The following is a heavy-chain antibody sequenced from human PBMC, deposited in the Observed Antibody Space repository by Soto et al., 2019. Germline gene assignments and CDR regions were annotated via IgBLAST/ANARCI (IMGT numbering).Heavy chain of an antibody. CDR2: IKSKTDGRTT. Sequence: EVQLVESGGGLVKPGGSLRLSCAASGFTFSNAWMNWVRQAPGKGLEWVGRIKSKTDGRTTDYAAPVKGRFTISRDDSKNTLYLQMNSLKTEDTAVYYCTTGLRGTYYYDSSGYYVSDYWGQGTLVTVSS. J-gene: IGHJ4*02. D-gene: IGHD3-22*01. V-gene: IGHV3-15*07. CDR1: GFTFSNAW. CDR3: TTGLRGTYYYDSSGYYVSDY.